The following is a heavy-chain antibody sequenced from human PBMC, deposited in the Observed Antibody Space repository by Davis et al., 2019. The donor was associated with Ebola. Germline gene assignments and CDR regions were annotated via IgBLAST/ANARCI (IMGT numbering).Heavy chain of an antibody. CDR2: ISGSGGST. J-gene: IGHJ4*02. V-gene: IGHV3-23*01. CDR1: GFTFSSYA. CDR3: ARFCHYTDCSYFDY. D-gene: IGHD3-3*01. Sequence: PGGSLRLSCAASGFTFSSYAMSWVRQAPGKGLEWVSAISGSGGSTYYADSVKGRFTISRDNSKDTLYLQMNSLRAEDTATYYCARFCHYTDCSYFDYWGQGTMVAVSS.